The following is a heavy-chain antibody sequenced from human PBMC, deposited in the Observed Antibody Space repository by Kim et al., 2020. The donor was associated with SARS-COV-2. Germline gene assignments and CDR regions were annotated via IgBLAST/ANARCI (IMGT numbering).Heavy chain of an antibody. Sequence: KSRVTISVDTSKNQFSLKLSSVTAADTAVYYCARHYPNTFMITFGGVIDYWGQGTLVTVSS. D-gene: IGHD3-16*02. CDR3: ARHYPNTFMITFGGVIDY. V-gene: IGHV4-39*01. J-gene: IGHJ4*02.